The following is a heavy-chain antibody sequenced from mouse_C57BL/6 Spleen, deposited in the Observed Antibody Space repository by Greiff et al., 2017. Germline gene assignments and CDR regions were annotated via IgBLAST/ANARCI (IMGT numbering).Heavy chain of an antibody. Sequence: EVKVVESGGGLVKPGGSLKLSCAASGFTFSDYGMHWVRQAPEKGLEWVAYISSGSSTIYYADTVKGRFTISRDNAKNTLFLQMTSLRSEDTAMYYCARVYYAYFDYWGQGTTLTVSS. CDR2: ISSGSSTI. V-gene: IGHV5-17*01. CDR3: ARVYYAYFDY. J-gene: IGHJ2*01. CDR1: GFTFSDYG. D-gene: IGHD1-1*02.